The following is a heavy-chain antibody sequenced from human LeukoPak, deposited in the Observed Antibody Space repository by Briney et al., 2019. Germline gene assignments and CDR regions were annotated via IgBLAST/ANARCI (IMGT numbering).Heavy chain of an antibody. Sequence: PSETLSLTCTVSGGSISSYYWSWIRQPARKGLEWIGRIYTSGSTNYNPSLKSRGTMSVDTSKNQFSLKLSSVTAADTAVYYCARDPRCSGGSCYSGYYYYGMDVWGQGTTVTASS. V-gene: IGHV4-4*07. CDR2: IYTSGST. J-gene: IGHJ6*02. CDR1: GGSISSYY. D-gene: IGHD2-15*01. CDR3: ARDPRCSGGSCYSGYYYYGMDV.